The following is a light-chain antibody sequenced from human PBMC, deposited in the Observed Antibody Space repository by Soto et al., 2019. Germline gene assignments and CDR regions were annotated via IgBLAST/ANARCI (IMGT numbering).Light chain of an antibody. CDR2: LGS. CDR1: QSLLHSNGYNY. Sequence: EMVMTQSTLSLPVTPGEPASISCRSSQSLLHSNGYNYLDWYLQKPGQSPQLLIYLGSNRASGVHDRFSGSGSGTDFTLTISRVEAEDVGVYYCMQALQTSYTFGQGTKLETK. CDR3: MQALQTSYT. J-gene: IGKJ2*01. V-gene: IGKV2-28*01.